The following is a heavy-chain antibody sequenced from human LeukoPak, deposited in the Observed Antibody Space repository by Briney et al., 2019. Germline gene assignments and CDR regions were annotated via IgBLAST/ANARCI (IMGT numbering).Heavy chain of an antibody. CDR1: GYTFTGYY. Sequence: ASVKVSCKASGYTFTGYYMHWVRQAPGQGLEWMGWINPNSGGTNYAQKFQGRVTMTRDTSISTAYMELSRLRSDDTAVYYCARSWNDAGDWFDPWGQGTLVTVSS. V-gene: IGHV1-2*02. J-gene: IGHJ5*02. D-gene: IGHD1-1*01. CDR3: ARSWNDAGDWFDP. CDR2: INPNSGGT.